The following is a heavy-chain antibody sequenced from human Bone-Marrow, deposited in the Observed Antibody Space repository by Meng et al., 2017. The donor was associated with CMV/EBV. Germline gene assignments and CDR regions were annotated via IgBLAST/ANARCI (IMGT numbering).Heavy chain of an antibody. CDR1: GYSISSGYY. J-gene: IGHJ4*02. V-gene: IGHV4-38-2*02. CDR2: INHSGST. CDR3: AREHPYSNYDPFDY. Sequence: SETLSLTCTVSGYSISSGYYWGWIRQPPGKGLEWIGEINHSGSTNYNPSLKSRVTISVDTSKNQFSLKLSSVTAADTAVYYCAREHPYSNYDPFDYWGQGTLVTVSS. D-gene: IGHD4-11*01.